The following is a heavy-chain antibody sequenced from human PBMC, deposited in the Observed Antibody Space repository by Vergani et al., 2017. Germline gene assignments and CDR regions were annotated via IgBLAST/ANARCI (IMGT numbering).Heavy chain of an antibody. Sequence: EVQLLESGGGLVQPGGSLRLSCAASGFTFNSYAMSWVRQAPGKGLEWVSAVGGGGGTTYYADSVKGRFTISRVNSKNTGYLQMNSLRVEDTAVYYCAKNWVYGWSYFDDWGQGTLVTVSS. CDR3: AKNWVYGWSYFDD. V-gene: IGHV3-23*01. CDR2: VGGGGGTT. J-gene: IGHJ4*02. D-gene: IGHD6-13*01. CDR1: GFTFNSYA.